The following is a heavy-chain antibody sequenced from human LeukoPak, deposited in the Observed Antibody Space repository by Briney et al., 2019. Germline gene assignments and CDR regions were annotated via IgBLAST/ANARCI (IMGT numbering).Heavy chain of an antibody. CDR2: ISSSTSHI. CDR1: GFIFNTYT. D-gene: IGHD3-16*01. J-gene: IGHJ4*02. Sequence: PGGSLGLSCAASGFIFNTYTMNWVRQAPGKGLEWVSSISSSTSHIYYADSVKGRFTISRDNAKNSLYLQMNSLRAEDTAVYYCARDATPDGIIFDYWGQGTLVTVSS. CDR3: ARDATPDGIIFDY. V-gene: IGHV3-21*04.